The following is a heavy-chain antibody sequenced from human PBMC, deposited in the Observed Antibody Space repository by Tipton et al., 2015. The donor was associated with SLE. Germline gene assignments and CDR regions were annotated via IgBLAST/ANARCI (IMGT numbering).Heavy chain of an antibody. V-gene: IGHV4-59*01. CDR1: GGSISNYY. J-gene: IGHJ3*02. Sequence: TLSLTCTVSGGSISNYYWNWIRQPPGKGLEWIGYIYYSGSTHYNPSLKSRVTISVDTSKNQFSLKLSSVTAADTAVYYCARGGYWAGAFDIWGQGTMVTVSS. CDR3: ARGGYWAGAFDI. CDR2: IYYSGST. D-gene: IGHD5-12*01.